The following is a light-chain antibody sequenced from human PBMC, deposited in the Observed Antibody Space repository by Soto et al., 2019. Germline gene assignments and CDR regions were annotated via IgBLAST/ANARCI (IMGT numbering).Light chain of an antibody. Sequence: QSALTQPPSASGTPGQRVTISCSGSSSNIGSNYVYWYQQLPGTAPKLLIYRNNQRPSGVPDRFFGSKSGTSASLAISGLRSEDDADYYCAAWDDSLSGVVFGGGTKLTVL. CDR3: AAWDDSLSGVV. CDR1: SSNIGSNY. V-gene: IGLV1-47*01. CDR2: RNN. J-gene: IGLJ2*01.